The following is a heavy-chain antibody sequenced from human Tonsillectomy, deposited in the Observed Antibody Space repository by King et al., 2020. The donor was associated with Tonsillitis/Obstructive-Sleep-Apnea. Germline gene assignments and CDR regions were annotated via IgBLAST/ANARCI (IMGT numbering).Heavy chain of an antibody. V-gene: IGHV3-11*01. J-gene: IGHJ4*02. CDR3: ARGYYYDSSAYYPEGFFDY. Sequence: QLVQSGGGLVKPGGSLRLSCAVSGFTFTDYYMSWIRQAPGKGLEWVSYIRSSGSTINYADSVKGRFTISRDDAKNSVHLQMNSLRAEDTAVYYCARGYYYDSSAYYPEGFFDYWGQGILVTVSS. CDR1: GFTFTDYY. D-gene: IGHD3-22*01. CDR2: IRSSGSTI.